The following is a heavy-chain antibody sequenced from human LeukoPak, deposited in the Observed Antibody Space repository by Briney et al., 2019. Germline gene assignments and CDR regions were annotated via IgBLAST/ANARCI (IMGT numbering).Heavy chain of an antibody. CDR2: ISYDGSNK. J-gene: IGHJ6*02. Sequence: GGSLRLSCAASGFTFSSYGMHWVRQAPGKGLEWVAVISYDGSNKHYADSVKGRFTISRDNSKNTLYVQMNSLRAEDTAVYYCAKDRRDRVYYCYGMDVWGQGTTVTVSS. V-gene: IGHV3-30*18. CDR3: AKDRRDRVYYCYGMDV. D-gene: IGHD3-10*01. CDR1: GFTFSSYG.